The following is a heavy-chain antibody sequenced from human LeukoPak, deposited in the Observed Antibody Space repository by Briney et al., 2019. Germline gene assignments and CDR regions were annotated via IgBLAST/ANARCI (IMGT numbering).Heavy chain of an antibody. J-gene: IGHJ4*02. D-gene: IGHD3-22*01. CDR3: TTGPSFGYEW. Sequence: EGSLRLSCAASGMTFSNHWMHRVRQAPGKGLVWVSLIKTDGRTTIYADSVKGRFTISRDDGKSTLYLQMNSLRAEDTAIYYCTTGPSFGYEWWGQGTVVTVSS. CDR2: IKTDGRTT. CDR1: GMTFSNHW. V-gene: IGHV3-74*01.